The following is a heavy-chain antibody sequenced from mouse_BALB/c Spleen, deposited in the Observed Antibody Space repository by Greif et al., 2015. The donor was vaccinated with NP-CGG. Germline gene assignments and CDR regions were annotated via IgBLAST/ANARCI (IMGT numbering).Heavy chain of an antibody. Sequence: VQLKDSGGGLVQPGGSMKLSCVASGFTFSNYWMNWVRQSPEKGLEWVAEIRLKSNNYATHYAESVKGRFTISRDDSKSRVYQQVNNLRAEDAGIYCSTRSGYSLYYAMDYWGQGTSVTFSS. V-gene: IGHV6-6*02. D-gene: IGHD2-3*01. CDR1: GFTFSNYW. J-gene: IGHJ4*01. CDR3: TRSGYSLYYAMDY. CDR2: IRLKSNNYAT.